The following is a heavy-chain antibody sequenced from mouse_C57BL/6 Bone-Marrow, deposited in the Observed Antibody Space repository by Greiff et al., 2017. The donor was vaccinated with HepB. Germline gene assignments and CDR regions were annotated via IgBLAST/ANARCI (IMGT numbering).Heavy chain of an antibody. Sequence: QVQLKQSGAELARPGASVKLSCKASGYTFTSYGISWVKQRTGQGLEWIGEIYPRSGNTYYNEKFKGKATLTADKSASTAYMELRSLTSEDSAVYFCARRGDLGNYFDDWGQGTTLTVSS. V-gene: IGHV1-81*01. CDR3: ARRGDLGNYFDD. D-gene: IGHD4-1*01. CDR2: IYPRSGNT. CDR1: GYTFTSYG. J-gene: IGHJ2*01.